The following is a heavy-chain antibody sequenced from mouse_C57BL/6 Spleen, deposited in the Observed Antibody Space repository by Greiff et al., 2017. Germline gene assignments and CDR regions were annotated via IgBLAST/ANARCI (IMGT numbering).Heavy chain of an antibody. CDR2: IDPNSGGT. CDR1: GYTFTSYW. Sequence: QVQLQQPGAELVKPGASVKLSCKASGYTFTSYWMHWVKQRPGRGLEWLGRIDPNSGGTKYNEKFKSKATLTVDKPSSTAYMQLSSLTSEDSAVYYCARSVVARYFDVWGTGTTVTVSS. CDR3: ARSVVARYFDV. V-gene: IGHV1-72*01. J-gene: IGHJ1*03. D-gene: IGHD1-1*01.